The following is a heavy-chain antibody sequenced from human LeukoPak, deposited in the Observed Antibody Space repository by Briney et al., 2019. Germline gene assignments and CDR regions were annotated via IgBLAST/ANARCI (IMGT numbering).Heavy chain of an antibody. Sequence: GGSLRLSCTASGFPFSGHWIHWVRHPPAMGLVWVSRINERGTDSIYAESVKGRFTISRDNAKKSLYLQMSSLRVEDTAVYYCAREDELTSVDSWGQGTLVSVSS. CDR1: GFPFSGHW. CDR2: INERGTDS. CDR3: AREDELTSVDS. J-gene: IGHJ5*01. D-gene: IGHD1-14*01. V-gene: IGHV3-74*01.